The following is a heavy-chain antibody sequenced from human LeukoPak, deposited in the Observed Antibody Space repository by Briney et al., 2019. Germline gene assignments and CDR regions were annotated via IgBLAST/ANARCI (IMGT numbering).Heavy chain of an antibody. CDR2: INHSGST. J-gene: IGHJ4*02. Sequence: SETLSLTCTVSGYSISSGYFWGWIRQPPGKGLEWIGEINHSGSTNYNPSLKSRVTISVDTSKNQFSLKLSSVTAADTAVYYCAREGKYYYDSSGRRRSFDYWGQGTLVTVSS. V-gene: IGHV4-38-2*02. CDR1: GYSISSGYF. D-gene: IGHD3-22*01. CDR3: AREGKYYYDSSGRRRSFDY.